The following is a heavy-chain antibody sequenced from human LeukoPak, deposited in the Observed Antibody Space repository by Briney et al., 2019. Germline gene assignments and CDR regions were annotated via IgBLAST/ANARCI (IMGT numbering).Heavy chain of an antibody. D-gene: IGHD6-19*01. Sequence: PGGSLRLSCEVSGFIVSSNYMSWVRQAPGEGLEWVSVIYSGGSTYYADSAKGRFTISRDNSKNTVFLLMNSLRADDTAVYFCAKSHIPVAGRRYYFDSWGQGTLVTVSS. CDR2: IYSGGST. CDR1: GFIVSSNY. J-gene: IGHJ4*02. V-gene: IGHV3-53*01. CDR3: AKSHIPVAGRRYYFDS.